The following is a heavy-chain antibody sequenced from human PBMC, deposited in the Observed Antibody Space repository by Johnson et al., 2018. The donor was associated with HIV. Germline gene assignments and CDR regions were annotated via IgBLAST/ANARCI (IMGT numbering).Heavy chain of an antibody. V-gene: IGHV3-23*04. CDR2: ISSSGGST. CDR1: GFTFSSYA. CDR3: ARHYSCGWSHDAFDI. D-gene: IGHD6-19*01. Sequence: VQLVESGGGLVQPGGSLRLSCAASGFTFSSYAMSWVRQAPGKGLEWVSAISSSGGSTYYADSVKGRFTISRDNSKHTLYLQMNSLRAEDTAVYYCARHYSCGWSHDAFDIWGQGTVVTVSS. J-gene: IGHJ3*02.